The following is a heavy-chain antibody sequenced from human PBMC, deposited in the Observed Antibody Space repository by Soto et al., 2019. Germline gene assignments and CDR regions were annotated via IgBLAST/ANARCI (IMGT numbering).Heavy chain of an antibody. CDR1: GYTFTNYG. V-gene: IGHV1-18*01. CDR3: AREGYYYGSGSYSPPRYYGMDV. J-gene: IGHJ6*02. CDR2: ISAYNDNT. Sequence: QIQLVQSGAEVKKAGASVKVSCKASGYTFTNYGISWVRQALGQGLEWMGWISAYNDNTNYAQKFQGRVTLTTDTPTRTAYMELRSLTSDYTAVYYCAREGYYYGSGSYSPPRYYGMDVWGQGTTVTVFS. D-gene: IGHD3-10*01.